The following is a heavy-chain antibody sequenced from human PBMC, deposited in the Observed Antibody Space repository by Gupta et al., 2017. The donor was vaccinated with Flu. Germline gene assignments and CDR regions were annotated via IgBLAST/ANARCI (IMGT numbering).Heavy chain of an antibody. J-gene: IGHJ4*02. CDR3: ATVTTGC. V-gene: IGHV3-74*03. Sequence: EVQLVAPGGGLVHPGGSLRLSCAASGFTFSGSYLQWVRQAPGKGLVWVSRINPDGSSTTYADSVKGRFTISRDNAKNTLYLQMNSLGADDTAVYYCATVTTGCWGQGTLVTVSS. CDR2: INPDGSST. CDR1: GFTFSGSY. D-gene: IGHD4-17*01.